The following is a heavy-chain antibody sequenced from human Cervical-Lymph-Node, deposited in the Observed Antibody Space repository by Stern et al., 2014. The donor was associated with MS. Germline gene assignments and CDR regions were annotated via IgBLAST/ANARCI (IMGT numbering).Heavy chain of an antibody. CDR3: ATEKAGSYDAFDI. V-gene: IGHV1-69*18. D-gene: IGHD1-26*01. Sequence: QVQLVESGAEVKKPGSSVKGSCEASGGTFRSYGISWVRQAPGQGLEWMGRIIPILGSATYAQKFQGTVTLTADDSTSIAYMEFHSLRSEDTAVYFCATEKAGSYDAFDIWGQGTFVTVSA. CDR1: GGTFRSYG. J-gene: IGHJ3*02. CDR2: IIPILGSA.